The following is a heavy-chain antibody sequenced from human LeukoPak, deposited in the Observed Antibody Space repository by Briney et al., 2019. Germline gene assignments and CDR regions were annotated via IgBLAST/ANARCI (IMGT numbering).Heavy chain of an antibody. J-gene: IGHJ4*02. CDR3: ARRGASSSEEY. D-gene: IGHD6-6*01. V-gene: IGHV4-39*01. CDR2: IYYSGST. Sequence: SETLSLTCTVSGGSISSSSHYWGWIRQPPGKGLEWIGSIYYSGSTYYNPSLESRVTISVDTSKNQFSLKVSSVTAADTAVYYCARRGASSSEEYWGQGTLVIVSS. CDR1: GGSISSSSHY.